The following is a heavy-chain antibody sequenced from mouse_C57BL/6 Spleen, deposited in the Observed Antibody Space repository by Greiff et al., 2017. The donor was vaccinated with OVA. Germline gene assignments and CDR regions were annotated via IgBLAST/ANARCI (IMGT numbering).Heavy chain of an antibody. CDR1: GYSFTGYY. CDR3: ARRDYYGSSYYAMDY. Sequence: VHVKQSGPELVKPGASVKISCKASGYSFTGYYMNWVKQSPEKSLEWIGEINPSTGGTPYNQKFKAKATLTVDKSSSTAYMQLKSLTSEDSAVYYCARRDYYGSSYYAMDYWGQGTSVTVSS. J-gene: IGHJ4*01. D-gene: IGHD1-1*01. V-gene: IGHV1-42*01. CDR2: INPSTGGT.